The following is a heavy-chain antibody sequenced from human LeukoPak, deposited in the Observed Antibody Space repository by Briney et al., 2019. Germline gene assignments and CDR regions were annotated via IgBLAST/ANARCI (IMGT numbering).Heavy chain of an antibody. V-gene: IGHV4-39*07. Sequence: SETLSLTCTVSGGSISSSSYYWGWIRHPPGKGLEWIGSIYYSGSTYYNPSLKSRVTISVDTSKNQFSLKLSSVTAADTAVYYCASMVRGVLYFDYWGQGTLVTVSS. D-gene: IGHD3-10*01. CDR3: ASMVRGVLYFDY. J-gene: IGHJ4*02. CDR2: IYYSGST. CDR1: GGSISSSSYY.